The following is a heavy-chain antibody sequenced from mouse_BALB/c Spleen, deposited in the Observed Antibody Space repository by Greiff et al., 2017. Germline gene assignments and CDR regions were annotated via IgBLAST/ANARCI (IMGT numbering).Heavy chain of an antibody. CDR3: ATYDRYAMDY. CDR1: GFNIKDSY. Sequence: VQLKESGAELVKPGASVKLSCTASGFNIKDSYMHWVKQRPEQGLEWIGRIDPANGNTKYDPKFQGKATITADTSSNTAYLQLSSLTSEDTAVYYCATYDRYAMDYWGQGTSVTVSS. J-gene: IGHJ4*01. CDR2: IDPANGNT. D-gene: IGHD2-12*01. V-gene: IGHV14-3*02.